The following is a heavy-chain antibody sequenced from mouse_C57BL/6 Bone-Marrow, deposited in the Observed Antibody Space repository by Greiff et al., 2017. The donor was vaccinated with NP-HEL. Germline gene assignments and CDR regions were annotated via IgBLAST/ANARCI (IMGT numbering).Heavy chain of an antibody. CDR3: ARRGYYGSRIYWYFDV. Sequence: EVQLQESGPELVKPGASVKISCKASGYSFTDYNMNWVKQSNGKSLEWIGVINPNYGTTSYNQKFKGKATLTVDQSSSTAYMQLNSLTSEDSAVYYCARRGYYGSRIYWYFDVWGTGTTVTVSS. D-gene: IGHD1-1*01. CDR2: INPNYGTT. CDR1: GYSFTDYN. V-gene: IGHV1-39*01. J-gene: IGHJ1*03.